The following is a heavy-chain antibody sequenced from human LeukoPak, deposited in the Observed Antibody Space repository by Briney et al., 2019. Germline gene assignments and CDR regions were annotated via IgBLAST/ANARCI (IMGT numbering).Heavy chain of an antibody. CDR2: ISSSGSTI. V-gene: IGHV3-48*03. CDR3: ARTQTYSSGWFDFDY. D-gene: IGHD6-19*01. CDR1: GFTFSSYE. J-gene: IGHJ4*02. Sequence: GGSLRLSCAASGFTFSSYEMNWVRQAPGKGLEWVSYISSSGSTIYYADSVKGRFTISRDNAKNSQYLQMNSLRAEDTAVYYCARTQTYSSGWFDFDYWGQGTLVTVSS.